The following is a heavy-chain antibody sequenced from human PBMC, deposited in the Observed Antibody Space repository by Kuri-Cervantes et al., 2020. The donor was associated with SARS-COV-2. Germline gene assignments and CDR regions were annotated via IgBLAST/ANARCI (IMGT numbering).Heavy chain of an antibody. CDR2: ISGSGGST. CDR1: GFPFSSYA. V-gene: IGHV3-23*01. Sequence: GESLKISCAASGFPFSSYAMTWVRQAPGKGLEWVSAISGSGGSTYYADSVKGRFTISRDNSKNTLYLQMNSLRAEDTAVYYCARDHGSAFDIWGQGTMVTVSS. CDR3: ARDHGSAFDI. J-gene: IGHJ3*02. D-gene: IGHD1-26*01.